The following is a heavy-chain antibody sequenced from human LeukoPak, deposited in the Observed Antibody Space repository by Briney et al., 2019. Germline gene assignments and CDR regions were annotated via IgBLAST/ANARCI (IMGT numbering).Heavy chain of an antibody. CDR3: ARGPYDFWSGYLYYYYGMDV. J-gene: IGHJ6*02. CDR1: GGSISSYY. Sequence: SETLSLTCTVSGGSISSYYWSWIRQPPGKGLAWIGYIYYSGSTNYNPSLKSRVTISVDTSKNQFSLKLSSVTAADTAVYYCARGPYDFWSGYLYYYYGMDVWGQGTTVTVSS. V-gene: IGHV4-59*01. CDR2: IYYSGST. D-gene: IGHD3-3*01.